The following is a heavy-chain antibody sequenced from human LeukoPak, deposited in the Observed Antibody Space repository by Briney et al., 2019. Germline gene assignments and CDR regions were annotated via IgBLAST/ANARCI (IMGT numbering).Heavy chain of an antibody. CDR2: ISHSGST. Sequence: PSETLSLTCAVYGGSFSGYYWSWIRQPPGKGLEWIGEISHSGSTNYNPSLKSRVTISVDTSKNQFSLKLSSVTAADTAVYYCARVEYSSSLGYYGTDVWGQGTTVTVSS. V-gene: IGHV4-34*01. CDR3: ARVEYSSSLGYYGTDV. J-gene: IGHJ6*02. D-gene: IGHD6-6*01. CDR1: GGSFSGYY.